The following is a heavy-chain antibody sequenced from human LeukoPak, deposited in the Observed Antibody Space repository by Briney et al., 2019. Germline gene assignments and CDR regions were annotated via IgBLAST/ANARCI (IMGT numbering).Heavy chain of an antibody. CDR2: INPNSGGT. CDR3: TRASCSSISCYLDY. Sequence: GASVKVSCKASGYTFTGYYMHWVGQAPGQGLEWMGRINPNSGGTNYAQKFQGRVTMTRDTSISTAYIELSRLRSDDTAVYYCTRASCSSISCYLDYWGQGTLVTVSS. CDR1: GYTFTGYY. D-gene: IGHD2-2*01. V-gene: IGHV1-2*06. J-gene: IGHJ4*02.